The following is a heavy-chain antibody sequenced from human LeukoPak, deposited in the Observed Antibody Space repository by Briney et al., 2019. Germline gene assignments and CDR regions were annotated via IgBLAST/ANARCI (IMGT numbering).Heavy chain of an antibody. D-gene: IGHD6-19*01. CDR3: ARHSSGSGGAFQY. J-gene: IGHJ4*02. V-gene: IGHV4-61*05. Sequence: PSGSLSLTCTVSGGSISSSSAYWGWIRQPPGKRLECIGCITYTGDANYNPSLKSRDTISLDTSKNQCSLHLNSVTAADTAVYYCARHSSGSGGAFQYWGQGTPVTVS. CDR1: GGSISSSSAY. CDR2: ITYTGDA.